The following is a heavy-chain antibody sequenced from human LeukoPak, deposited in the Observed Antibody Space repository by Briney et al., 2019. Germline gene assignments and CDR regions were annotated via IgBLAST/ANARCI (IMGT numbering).Heavy chain of an antibody. CDR3: ARKWLQFRYFDY. D-gene: IGHD5-24*01. Sequence: GGSLRLSCAASGFTFDDYAMHWVRQAPGKGLEGVSGISWKSSSIGYADSVKGRFTISRDNAKNALYLQMNSLRAEDRALYYCARKWLQFRYFDYWGQGTLVTVSS. V-gene: IGHV3-9*01. CDR2: ISWKSSSI. J-gene: IGHJ4*02. CDR1: GFTFDDYA.